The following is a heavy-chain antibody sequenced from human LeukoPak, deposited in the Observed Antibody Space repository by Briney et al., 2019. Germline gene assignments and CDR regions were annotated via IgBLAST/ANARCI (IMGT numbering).Heavy chain of an antibody. CDR1: GGTFSSYT. CDR2: IIPILGIA. V-gene: IGHV1-69*04. CDR3: ARDGEYSSGWYGGNYFDY. Sequence: SVKVSCKTSGGTFSSYTISWVRQSPGQGVECMGRIIPILGIANYAQKFQGRVSITADKSTSTAYMELSSLRSEDTAVYYCARDGEYSSGWYGGNYFDYWVQGTLVTVSS. J-gene: IGHJ4*02. D-gene: IGHD6-19*01.